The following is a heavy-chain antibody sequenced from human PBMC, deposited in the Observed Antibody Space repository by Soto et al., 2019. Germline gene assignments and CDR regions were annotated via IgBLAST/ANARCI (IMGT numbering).Heavy chain of an antibody. V-gene: IGHV4-59*01. CDR2: IYYSGST. J-gene: IGHJ6*03. Sequence: SGTLSLTCTVSGGSISSYYWSWIRQPPGKGLEWIGYIYYSGSTNYNPSLKSRVTISVDTSKNQFSLKLSSVTAADTAVYYCARGGFGWFGESVYYMDVWGKGTTVTVSS. CDR3: ARGGFGWFGESVYYMDV. D-gene: IGHD3-10*01. CDR1: GGSISSYY.